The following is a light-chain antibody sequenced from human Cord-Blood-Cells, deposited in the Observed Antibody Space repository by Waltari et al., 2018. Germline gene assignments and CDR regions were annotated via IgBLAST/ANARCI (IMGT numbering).Light chain of an antibody. Sequence: QSALTQPRSVYGSPGQAVTISCTGTSSDVGDYTYVSCYHQHPGIAPKLIIYGVSKRPSGVPDRFSGSKSGNTASLTISGLQAEDEADYYCCSYAGSYTFVVFGGGTKLTVL. V-gene: IGLV2-11*01. CDR2: GVS. CDR1: SSDVGDYTY. CDR3: CSYAGSYTFVV. J-gene: IGLJ2*01.